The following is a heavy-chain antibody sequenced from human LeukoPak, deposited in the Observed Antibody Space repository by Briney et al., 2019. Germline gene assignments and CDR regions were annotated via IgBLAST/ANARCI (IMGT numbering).Heavy chain of an antibody. J-gene: IGHJ4*02. CDR1: GFTFDDYT. CDR3: AKDMGYSSSCFDY. D-gene: IGHD6-6*01. V-gene: IGHV3-43*01. Sequence: GGSLRLSCAASGFTFDDYTMHWDRQAPGKGLEWVSLISWDGGSTYYADSVKGRFTISRDNSKNSLYLQMNSLRTEDTALYYCAKDMGYSSSCFDYWGQGTLVTVSS. CDR2: ISWDGGST.